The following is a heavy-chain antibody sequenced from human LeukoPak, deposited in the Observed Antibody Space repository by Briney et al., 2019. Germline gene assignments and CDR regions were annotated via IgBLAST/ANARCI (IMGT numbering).Heavy chain of an antibody. CDR2: ISWNSGSI. V-gene: IGHV3-9*01. CDR3: VKGHCSSSSCFPNYYYYMDV. J-gene: IGHJ6*03. Sequence: GRSLRLSCAGSGFTFDEHAMHWVRHAPGKGLEWVSGISWNSGSIAYADSVKGRFTIYRDNAKNLLFLQMSSLRAADTALYYCVKGHCSSSSCFPNYYYYMDVWGTGTTVTASS. CDR1: GFTFDEHA. D-gene: IGHD2-15*01.